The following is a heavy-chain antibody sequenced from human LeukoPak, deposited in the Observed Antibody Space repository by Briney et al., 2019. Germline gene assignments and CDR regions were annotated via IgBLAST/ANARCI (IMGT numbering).Heavy chain of an antibody. CDR3: AKGLDYGDPPDAFDI. J-gene: IGHJ3*02. V-gene: IGHV3-30*18. Sequence: PGGSLRLSCAASGFTFSSYGMHWVRQAPGKGLEWVAVISYDGSNKYYAGSVKGRFTISRDNSKNTLYLQMNSLRAEDTAVYYCAKGLDYGDPPDAFDIWGQGTMVTVSS. CDR1: GFTFSSYG. CDR2: ISYDGSNK. D-gene: IGHD4-17*01.